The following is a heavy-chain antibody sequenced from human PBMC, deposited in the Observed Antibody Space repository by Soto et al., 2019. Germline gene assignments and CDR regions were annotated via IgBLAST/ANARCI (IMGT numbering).Heavy chain of an antibody. J-gene: IGHJ5*02. V-gene: IGHV3-21*01. CDR2: ISSNSAYI. CDR1: GFTFRSFT. CDR3: TRDASRDSSARGWFDP. D-gene: IGHD6-13*01. Sequence: GGSLRLSCAASGFTFRSFTMNWVRQAPGKGLEWVSTISSNSAYIYYTDALRGRFTISRDNAKNSLHLQMNSLRAEDTAMYYCTRDASRDSSARGWFDPWGPGTLVTVSS.